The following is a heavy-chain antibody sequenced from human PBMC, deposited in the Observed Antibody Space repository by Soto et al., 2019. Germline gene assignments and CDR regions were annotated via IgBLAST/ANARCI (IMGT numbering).Heavy chain of an antibody. Sequence: SETLSLTCAVYGGSFSGYYWSWILQPPWKGLEWIGEINHSGSTNYNPSLKSRVTISVDTSKNQFSLKLSSVTAADTAVYYCASLRGYSGYEGGSLFVAVLDYWGQGTLVTVSS. CDR3: ASLRGYSGYEGGSLFVAVLDY. D-gene: IGHD5-12*01. J-gene: IGHJ4*02. CDR2: INHSGST. V-gene: IGHV4-34*01. CDR1: GGSFSGYY.